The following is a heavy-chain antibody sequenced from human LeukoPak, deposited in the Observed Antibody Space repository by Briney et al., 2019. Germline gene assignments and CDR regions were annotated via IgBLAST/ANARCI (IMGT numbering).Heavy chain of an antibody. V-gene: IGHV4-61*02. CDR3: ARSHWGYCSSTSCYNYYFDY. J-gene: IGHJ4*02. Sequence: SQTLSLTCTVSGGSISSGSYYWSWIRPPAGKGLEWIGRIYTSGSTNYNPSLKSRVTISVDTSKNQFSLKLSSVTAADTAVYYCARSHWGYCSSTSCYNYYFDYWGQGTLVTVSS. CDR1: GGSISSGSYY. CDR2: IYTSGST. D-gene: IGHD2-2*01.